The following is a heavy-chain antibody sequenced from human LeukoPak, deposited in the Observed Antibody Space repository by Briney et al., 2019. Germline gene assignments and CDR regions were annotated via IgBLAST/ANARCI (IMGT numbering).Heavy chain of an antibody. Sequence: GRSLRLSCAASGFTFDDFAIHWVRQAPGQGLEWVSGISWNSGRIAYADSVKGRFTISRDNAKNSLYLQMVSLKPEDTALYYCAKDFCSSTSCYIDYWGQGALVTVSS. V-gene: IGHV3-9*01. CDR2: ISWNSGRI. CDR1: GFTFDDFA. CDR3: AKDFCSSTSCYIDY. J-gene: IGHJ4*02. D-gene: IGHD2-2*02.